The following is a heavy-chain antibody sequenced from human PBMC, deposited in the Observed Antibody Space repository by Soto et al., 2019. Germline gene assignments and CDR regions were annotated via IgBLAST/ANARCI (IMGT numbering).Heavy chain of an antibody. J-gene: IGHJ4*02. CDR2: ISYDGSNK. CDR3: AKDSSSVAVDY. D-gene: IGHD2-15*01. V-gene: IGHV3-30*18. Sequence: QVQLVESGGGVVQPGRSLRLSCAASGFTFSSYGMHWVRQAPGKGLEWVAVISYDGSNKYYADSVKGRFTISRDNSKNTLYLQRNSLRAEDTAVYYCAKDSSSVAVDYWGQGTLVTVSS. CDR1: GFTFSSYG.